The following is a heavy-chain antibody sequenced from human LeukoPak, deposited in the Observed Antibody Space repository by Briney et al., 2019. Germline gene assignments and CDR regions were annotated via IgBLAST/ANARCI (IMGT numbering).Heavy chain of an antibody. Sequence: SETLSLTCTVSGGSISSYYWSWIRQPPGKGLEWIGYIYYSGSTNYNPSLKSRVTISVDTSKNQFSLRLSSVTAADTAVYYCASHFQGGGPYYFDYWGQGTLVTVSS. CDR1: GGSISSYY. CDR3: ASHFQGGGPYYFDY. D-gene: IGHD3-16*01. J-gene: IGHJ4*02. V-gene: IGHV4-59*08. CDR2: IYYSGST.